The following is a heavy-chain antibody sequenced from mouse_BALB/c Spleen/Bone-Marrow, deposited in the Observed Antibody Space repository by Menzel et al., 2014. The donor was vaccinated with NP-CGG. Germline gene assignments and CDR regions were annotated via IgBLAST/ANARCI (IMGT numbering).Heavy chain of an antibody. D-gene: IGHD1-1*01. CDR2: IHYSGST. V-gene: IGHV3-1*02. CDR3: AVTTVVARYAMDY. J-gene: IGHJ4*01. CDR1: GYSITSGYS. Sequence: VQLQQPGPDLVKPSQSLSLTCTVTGYSITSGYSWHWIRQFPGNKLEWMGYIHYSGSTNYNPSLKSRIPVTRDTSKNQFFLQLNSVTTEDTATYYCAVTTVVARYAMDYWGQGTSVTVSS.